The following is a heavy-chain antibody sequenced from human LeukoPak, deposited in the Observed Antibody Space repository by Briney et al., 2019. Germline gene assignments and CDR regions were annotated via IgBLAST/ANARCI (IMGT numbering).Heavy chain of an antibody. J-gene: IGHJ6*04. CDR3: AELGITMIGGV. CDR2: ISGSGGST. Sequence: GGSLRLSCAASGFTFSNAWMSWVRQAPGKGLEWVSAISGSGGSTYHADSVKGRFTISRDNSKNTLYLQMNSLRAEDTAVYYCAELGITMIGGVWGKGTTVTISS. CDR1: GFTFSNAW. D-gene: IGHD3-10*02. V-gene: IGHV3-23*01.